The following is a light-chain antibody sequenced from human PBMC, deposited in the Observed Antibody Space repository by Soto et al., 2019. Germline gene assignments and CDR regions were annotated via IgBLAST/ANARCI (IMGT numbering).Light chain of an antibody. V-gene: IGLV1-51*01. J-gene: IGLJ2*01. Sequence: QSVLTQPPSVSAAPGQKVTISCSGSSSNIGNNYVSWYQQLPGTAPKLLIYDNNKRPSGIPDRFSDSKSGTSASLAISGLQSEDEADYYCASWDDSLNGVVFGGGTKLTVL. CDR2: DNN. CDR3: ASWDDSLNGVV. CDR1: SSNIGNNY.